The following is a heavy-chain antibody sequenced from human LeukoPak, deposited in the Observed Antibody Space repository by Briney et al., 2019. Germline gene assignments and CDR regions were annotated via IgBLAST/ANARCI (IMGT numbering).Heavy chain of an antibody. Sequence: GESLKISCKGSGYSFPNYWIAWVRQMPGKGLEWMGVIYPGDSDTRYSPSFQGQVTMSADKSISTAYLQWSSLKASDTAMYYCARRYPYDSSGYFTAFDYWGQGTLVTVSS. CDR1: GYSFPNYW. CDR2: IYPGDSDT. J-gene: IGHJ4*02. CDR3: ARRYPYDSSGYFTAFDY. D-gene: IGHD3-22*01. V-gene: IGHV5-51*01.